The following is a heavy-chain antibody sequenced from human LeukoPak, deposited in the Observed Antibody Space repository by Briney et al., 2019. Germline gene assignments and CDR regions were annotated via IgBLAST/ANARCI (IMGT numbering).Heavy chain of an antibody. CDR2: IWYNGNQ. CDR3: AREEGADGTSGINS. Sequence: GGSLRLSCATSGFPFWTSGMHWVRQAPGKGLEWVSSIWYNGNQYYADSVKGRFTISRDNSKNRLYLQMNSLRDEDTGVYYCAREEGADGTSGINSWGQGTLVIVSS. D-gene: IGHD1-1*01. J-gene: IGHJ4*02. V-gene: IGHV3-33*01. CDR1: GFPFWTSG.